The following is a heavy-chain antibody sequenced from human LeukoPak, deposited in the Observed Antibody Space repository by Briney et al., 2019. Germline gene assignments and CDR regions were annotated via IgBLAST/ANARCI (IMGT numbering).Heavy chain of an antibody. CDR2: IYYSGST. Sequence: PSETLSLTCTVSGGSISSYYWSWIRQPPGKGLEWIGYIYYSGSTNYNPSLKSRVTISVDTSKNQFSLKLSSVTAADTAVYYCARVNTMVRGFTYFDYWGQGTLVTVSS. V-gene: IGHV4-59*01. D-gene: IGHD3-10*01. J-gene: IGHJ4*02. CDR1: GGSISSYY. CDR3: ARVNTMVRGFTYFDY.